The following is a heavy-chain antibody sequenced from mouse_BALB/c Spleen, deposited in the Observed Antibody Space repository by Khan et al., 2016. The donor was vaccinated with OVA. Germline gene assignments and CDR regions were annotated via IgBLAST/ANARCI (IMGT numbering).Heavy chain of an antibody. CDR3: ATQHSTYTWFAF. CDR2: IYPFNDDS. J-gene: IGHJ3*01. V-gene: IGHV1S136*01. Sequence: VRLQQSGPELLKPGASVKMSCKASGYTFTSYVMHWVKQKPGQGLEWIGYIYPFNDDSKYSEKFKGKATLTSDTSSNTAYMELSSLTSEDSAVYSCATQHSTYTWFAFWGQGTLVTVSA. D-gene: IGHD2-5*01. CDR1: GYTFTSYV.